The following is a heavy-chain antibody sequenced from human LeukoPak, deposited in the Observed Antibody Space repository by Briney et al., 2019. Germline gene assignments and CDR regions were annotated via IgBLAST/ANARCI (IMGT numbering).Heavy chain of an antibody. Sequence: ASVKVSCKASGYTFSSYGISWVRQAPGQGLERMGWISGYNSKTKYAQKFQERVTITRDMSTSTAYMELSSLRSEDTAVYYCAAEITMVRGVIVDYWGQGTLVTVSS. CDR3: AAEITMVRGVIVDY. J-gene: IGHJ4*02. CDR1: GYTFSSYG. D-gene: IGHD3-10*01. V-gene: IGHV1-18*01. CDR2: ISGYNSKT.